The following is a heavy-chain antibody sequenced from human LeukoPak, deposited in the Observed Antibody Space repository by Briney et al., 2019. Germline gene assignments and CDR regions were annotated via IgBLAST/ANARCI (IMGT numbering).Heavy chain of an antibody. V-gene: IGHV3-74*01. D-gene: IGHD3-10*01. J-gene: IGHJ4*02. CDR2: INSDGSTT. Sequence: GGSLRLSCAASGFTFSNYWMHWVRQAPGKGLVWVSRINSDGSTTTHADSVKGRFTISRDNAKNTLYLQMNSLRAEDTAVYYCSRGGVDYWGQGTLVTVSS. CDR1: GFTFSNYW. CDR3: SRGGVDY.